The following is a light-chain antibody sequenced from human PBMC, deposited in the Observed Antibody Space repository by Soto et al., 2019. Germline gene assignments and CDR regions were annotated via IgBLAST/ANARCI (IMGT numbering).Light chain of an antibody. CDR2: GAS. V-gene: IGKV3-15*01. Sequence: EIVMTQSPATLSVSPGERATLSCRASRNINRKLAWYQQKPGQAPRLLISGASTSATGIPARFGGSGSGTEFTLTISSLQSEDFAVYYCQQYYDYPPLIFGGGTKVEIK. J-gene: IGKJ4*01. CDR1: RNINRK. CDR3: QQYYDYPPLI.